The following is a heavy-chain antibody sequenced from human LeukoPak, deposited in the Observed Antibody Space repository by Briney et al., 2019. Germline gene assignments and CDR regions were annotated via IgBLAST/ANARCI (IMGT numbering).Heavy chain of an antibody. CDR1: GFTFSSYS. J-gene: IGHJ4*02. Sequence: GGSLRLSCAASGFTFSSYSMNWVRQAPGKGLEWVSSISSSSSYIYYADSVKGRFTISRDNAKNSLYLQMNSLRAEDTAVYYCARDGSSGYQAPYYFDYWGQGTLVTVSS. CDR2: ISSSSSYI. V-gene: IGHV3-21*01. D-gene: IGHD3-22*01. CDR3: ARDGSSGYQAPYYFDY.